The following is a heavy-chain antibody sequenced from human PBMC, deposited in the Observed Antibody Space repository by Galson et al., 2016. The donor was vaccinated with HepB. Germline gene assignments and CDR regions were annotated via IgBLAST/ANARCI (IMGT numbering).Heavy chain of an antibody. CDR3: ARDRGVYVYYSYGMDV. V-gene: IGHV3-33*01. Sequence: SLRLSCAASGFTFGRHGMHWVRQAPGKGPEWVAVIWYDGSNKYYADSVKGRFTISRDNSETPVYLQMNSLRADDTAVYYCARDRGVYVYYSYGMDVWGQGTTVAVSS. CDR1: GFTFGRHG. CDR2: IWYDGSNK. D-gene: IGHD2-8*01. J-gene: IGHJ6*02.